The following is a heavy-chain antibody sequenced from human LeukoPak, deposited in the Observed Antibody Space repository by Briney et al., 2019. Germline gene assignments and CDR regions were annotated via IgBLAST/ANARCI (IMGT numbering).Heavy chain of an antibody. CDR2: ISAYNGNT. CDR3: ARVYCLPWGCDSSWSLDY. CDR1: GYTFTSYG. V-gene: IGHV1-18*01. D-gene: IGHD6-13*01. J-gene: IGHJ4*02. Sequence: WASVKVSCKASGYTFTSYGISWVRQAPGQGLEWMGWISAYNGNTNYAQKLQGRVTMTTDTSTSTAYMELRSLRSDDTAVYYCARVYCLPWGCDSSWSLDYWGQGTLVTVSS.